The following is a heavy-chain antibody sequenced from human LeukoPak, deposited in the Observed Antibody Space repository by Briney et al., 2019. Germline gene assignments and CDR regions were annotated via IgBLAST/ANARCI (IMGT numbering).Heavy chain of an antibody. CDR2: ISGDSTDI. V-gene: IGHV3-21*01. CDR1: GFTFKSYA. Sequence: GGSLRLSCATSGFTFKSYAMNWVRQSPGKGLEWVSSISGDSTDIYYADSLMGRSTISRDNAKNSLYLQMNSLRAEDAAVYYCARETGYSYYRVYYYYMDVWGKGTTVTVSS. J-gene: IGHJ6*03. CDR3: ARETGYSYYRVYYYYMDV. D-gene: IGHD5-18*01.